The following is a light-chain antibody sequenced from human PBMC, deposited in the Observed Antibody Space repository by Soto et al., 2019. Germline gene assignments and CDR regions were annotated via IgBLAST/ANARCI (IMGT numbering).Light chain of an antibody. J-gene: IGLJ3*02. CDR3: AAWDDSLSGL. CDR2: RNN. V-gene: IGLV1-47*01. Sequence: QSVLTQPPSASGTPGQRVTISCSGSSSNIGRNYVYWYQQLPGTAPKLLIYRNNQRPSGVPDRFSGSKSGTSASLAISGLRSEDEAYYYCAAWDDSLSGLFGGGTKLTVL. CDR1: SSNIGRNY.